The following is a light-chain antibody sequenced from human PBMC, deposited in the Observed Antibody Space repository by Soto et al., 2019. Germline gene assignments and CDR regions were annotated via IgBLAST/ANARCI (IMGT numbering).Light chain of an antibody. CDR2: GAS. V-gene: IGKV3-20*01. CDR1: QSVSSNY. Sequence: EIVMTQSPGTLSLSPGVTATLFCRASQSVSSNYVAWLLQKPGQAPRLLIYGASSRDTGIPDRFSGSGAGSEFTLTISRLEPEDFSVDCCQQYNNSIWTFGQGTKVDIK. CDR3: QQYNNSIWT. J-gene: IGKJ1*01.